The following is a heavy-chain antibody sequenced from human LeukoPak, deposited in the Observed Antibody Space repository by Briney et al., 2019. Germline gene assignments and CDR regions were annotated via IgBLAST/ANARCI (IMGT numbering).Heavy chain of an antibody. CDR2: ISYDGSNK. Sequence: GRSLRLSCAASGFTFSSYAMHWVRQAPGKGLEWVAVISYDGSNKYYADSVKGRFTISRDNSKNTLYLQMNSLRAEDTAVYYCARDRETGEYYYYGMDVWGQGTTVTVSS. CDR3: ARDRETGEYYYYGMDV. D-gene: IGHD3-10*01. CDR1: GFTFSSYA. V-gene: IGHV3-30-3*01. J-gene: IGHJ6*02.